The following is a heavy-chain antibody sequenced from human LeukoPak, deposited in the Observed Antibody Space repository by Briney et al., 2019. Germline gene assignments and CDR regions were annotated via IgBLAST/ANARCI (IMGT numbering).Heavy chain of an antibody. CDR2: IYTSGST. J-gene: IGHJ4*02. CDR3: ARGVAAALGFDY. V-gene: IGHV4-4*07. D-gene: IGHD6-13*01. Sequence: PSETLSLTCTVSGYSISNSYYWGWIRQPAGKGLEWIGRIYTSGSTNYNPSLKSRVTMSVDTSKNQFSLKLSSVTAADTAVYYCARGVAAALGFDYWGQGTLVTVSS. CDR1: GYSISNSYY.